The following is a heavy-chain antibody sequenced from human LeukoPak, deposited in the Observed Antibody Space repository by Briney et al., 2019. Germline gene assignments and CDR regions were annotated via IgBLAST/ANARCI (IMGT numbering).Heavy chain of an antibody. CDR3: AKPDGSTTPFH. V-gene: IGHV3-23*01. Sequence: GGSLRLSCAASGFTFSSYAMSWVRQAPGKGLEWVSAVSGSGGSAYYADSVKGRFTISRVNSKNTLYLQMNGLRAEDTAVYYCAKPDGSTTPFHWGQGTLVTVSS. CDR2: VSGSGGSA. CDR1: GFTFSSYA. J-gene: IGHJ4*02. D-gene: IGHD1-14*01.